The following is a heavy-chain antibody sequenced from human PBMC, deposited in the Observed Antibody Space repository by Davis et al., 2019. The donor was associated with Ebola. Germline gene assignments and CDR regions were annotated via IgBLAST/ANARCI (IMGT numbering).Heavy chain of an antibody. D-gene: IGHD3-10*01. CDR2: IVVGSGNT. CDR3: ARNTGMVRGNLMDV. Sequence: SVKVSCKASGFTFTSSAVQWVRQARGQRLEWIGWIVVGSGNTNYAQKFQERVTITRDTSTSTAYMEVGILRSDDTAVYYCARNTGMVRGNLMDVWGKGTTVTVSS. J-gene: IGHJ6*04. V-gene: IGHV1-58*01. CDR1: GFTFTSSA.